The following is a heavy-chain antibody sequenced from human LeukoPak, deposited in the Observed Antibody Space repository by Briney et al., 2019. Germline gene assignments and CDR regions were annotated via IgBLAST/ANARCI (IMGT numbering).Heavy chain of an antibody. CDR2: ISSTSSYI. CDR1: GFSFSSYS. CDR3: ARESGSRSYYYYMDV. Sequence: GGSLRLSCAASGFSFSSYSMNWVRQAPGKGLEWVSSISSTSSYIYYADSVKGRFTISRDKDKNSVYLQMTSLRAEDTAVYYCARESGSRSYYYYMDVWGKGTTVTVSS. D-gene: IGHD2-2*01. J-gene: IGHJ6*03. V-gene: IGHV3-21*01.